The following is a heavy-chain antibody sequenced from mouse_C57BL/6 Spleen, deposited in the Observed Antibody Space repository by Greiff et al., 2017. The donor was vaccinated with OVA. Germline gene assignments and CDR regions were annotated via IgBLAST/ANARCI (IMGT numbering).Heavy chain of an antibody. CDR2: IDPSDSYT. J-gene: IGHJ4*01. Sequence: QVHVKQPGAELVMPGASVKLSCKASGYTFTSYWMHWVKQRPGQGLEWIGEIDPSDSYTNYNQKFKGKSTLTVDKSSSTAYMQLSSLTSEDSAVYYCARRRGADYAMDYWGQGTSVTVSS. V-gene: IGHV1-69*01. CDR3: ARRRGADYAMDY. CDR1: GYTFTSYW.